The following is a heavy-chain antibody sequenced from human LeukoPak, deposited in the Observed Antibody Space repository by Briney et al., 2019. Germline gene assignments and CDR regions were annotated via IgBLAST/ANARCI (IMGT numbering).Heavy chain of an antibody. CDR1: GGSISRYY. V-gene: IGHV4-59*12. CDR2: IYYSGST. J-gene: IGHJ4*02. CDR3: ARAVAGPSRLFDY. D-gene: IGHD6-19*01. Sequence: SETLSLTCTVSGGSISRYYWSWIRQPPGKGLEWIGYIYYSGSTNYNPSLKSRVTISVDTSKNQFSLKLSSVTAADTAVYYCARAVAGPSRLFDYWGQGTLVTVSS.